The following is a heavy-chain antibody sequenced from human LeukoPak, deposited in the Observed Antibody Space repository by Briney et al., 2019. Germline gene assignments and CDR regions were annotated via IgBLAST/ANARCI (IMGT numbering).Heavy chain of an antibody. CDR2: ISSSSSYI. CDR3: ARLAYCGGDCYSGDYYCYMDV. Sequence: GGSLRLSCAASGFTFSSYSMNWVRQAPGKGLEWVSSISSSSSYIYYADSVKGRFTVSRDNAKNSLYLQMNSLRAEDTALYYCARLAYCGGDCYSGDYYCYMDVWGKGTTVTVSS. CDR1: GFTFSSYS. D-gene: IGHD2-21*02. V-gene: IGHV3-21*04. J-gene: IGHJ6*03.